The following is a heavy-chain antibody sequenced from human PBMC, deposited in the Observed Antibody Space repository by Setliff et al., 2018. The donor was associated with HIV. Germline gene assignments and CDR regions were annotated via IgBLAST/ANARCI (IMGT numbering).Heavy chain of an antibody. D-gene: IGHD3-16*01. CDR1: GGSINSGHYY. Sequence: KTSETLSLTCTVSGGSINSGHYYWSWIRHHPGKGLEWIGYIYYTGSTYYNPSLKSRVTISIDTSKNQFSLQLTSVTAADTAVYYCVNPSGAMGDFDSWGQGTLVTVSS. CDR2: IYYTGST. CDR3: VNPSGAMGDFDS. J-gene: IGHJ4*02. V-gene: IGHV4-30-4*08.